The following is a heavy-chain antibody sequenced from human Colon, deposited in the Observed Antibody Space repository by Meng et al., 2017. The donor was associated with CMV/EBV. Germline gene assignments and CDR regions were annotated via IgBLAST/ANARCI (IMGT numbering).Heavy chain of an antibody. J-gene: IGHJ5*02. CDR3: AGGTSEAWELLHS. Sequence: QVQLQQWGAGLLKPSETLALSCDVHGGSFSNYFWTWIRQPPGKGLEWIGEIRHSGYTSYNPSLKSRVTISIDTSKNQFSLKLNSLTAADTAVYFCAGGTSEAWELLHSWGQGTLVTVS. V-gene: IGHV4-34*02. D-gene: IGHD1-26*01. CDR1: GGSFSNYF. CDR2: IRHSGYT.